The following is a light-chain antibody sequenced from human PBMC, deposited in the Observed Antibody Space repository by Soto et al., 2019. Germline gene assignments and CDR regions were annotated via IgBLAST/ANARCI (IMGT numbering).Light chain of an antibody. Sequence: VLTQSPATLSLSPGERATLSCRASQSVGSHLAWYQQKPGQAPRLLIYDSSSRATGIPDRFSGSGSGTDFTLTISRLEPEDFAVYYCQQYGSSGTFGQGTKVDI. CDR2: DSS. CDR3: QQYGSSGT. V-gene: IGKV3-20*01. CDR1: QSVGSH. J-gene: IGKJ1*01.